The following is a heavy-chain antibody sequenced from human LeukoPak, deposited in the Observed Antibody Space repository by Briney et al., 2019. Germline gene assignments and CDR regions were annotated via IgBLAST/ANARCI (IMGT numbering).Heavy chain of an antibody. CDR1: GGSISSGDYY. D-gene: IGHD6-6*01. Sequence: SETLSLTCTVSGGSISSGDYYWSWIRQPPGKGLEWIGYIYYSGSTYYNPSLESRVTISVDTSKNQFSLKLSSVTAADTAVYYCARGSIAAPYSGYWGQGTLVTVSS. V-gene: IGHV4-30-4*08. CDR2: IYYSGST. J-gene: IGHJ4*02. CDR3: ARGSIAAPYSGY.